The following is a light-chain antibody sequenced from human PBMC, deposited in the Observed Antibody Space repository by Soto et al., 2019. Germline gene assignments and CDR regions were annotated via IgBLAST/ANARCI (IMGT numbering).Light chain of an antibody. CDR2: KAS. J-gene: IGKJ5*01. CDR1: QTISSW. CDR3: QKYNSGLIT. V-gene: IGKV1-5*03. Sequence: DIQMTQSPATLAGSLGDRVTITCRASQTISSWLAWYQQKPGKAPKLLIYKASTLKSGVPSRFSGSGSGTDFTLTISSLQPEDVAIYYCQKYNSGLITFGQGTRLEIK.